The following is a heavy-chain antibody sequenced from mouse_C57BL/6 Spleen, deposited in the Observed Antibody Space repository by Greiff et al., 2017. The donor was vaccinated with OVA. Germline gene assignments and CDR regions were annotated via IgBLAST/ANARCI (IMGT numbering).Heavy chain of an antibody. CDR2: IDPNSGGT. CDR3: AKGYDYDNYFDY. CDR1: GYTFTSYW. V-gene: IGHV1-72*01. J-gene: IGHJ2*01. D-gene: IGHD2-4*01. Sequence: QVQLQQSGAELVKPGASVKLSCKASGYTFTSYWMHWVKQRPGQGLEWIGRIDPNSGGTKYNEKFKSKATLTVDKSSSTAYMQLSSLTSEDSAVYYGAKGYDYDNYFDYWGQGTTLTVSS.